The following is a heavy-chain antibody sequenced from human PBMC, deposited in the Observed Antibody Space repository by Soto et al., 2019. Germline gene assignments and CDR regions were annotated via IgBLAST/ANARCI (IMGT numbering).Heavy chain of an antibody. V-gene: IGHV4-59*01. CDR1: GGSISSYY. J-gene: IGHJ4*02. CDR2: IYYSGST. CDR3: ARVLGGYFDH. Sequence: SENLSLTCTVSGGSISSYYWSWIRQPPGKGLEWIGYIYYSGSTNYNPSLKSRVTISVDTSKNQFSLKLSSVTAADTAVYYCARVLGGYFDHWGQGTLVTVSS. D-gene: IGHD2-15*01.